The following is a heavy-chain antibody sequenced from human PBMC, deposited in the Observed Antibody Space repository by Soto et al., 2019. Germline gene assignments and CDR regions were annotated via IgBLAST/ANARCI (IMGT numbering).Heavy chain of an antibody. CDR3: ARGIRESYYDFWSGTDY. Sequence: QVQLVQSGAEVKKPGASVKVSCKASGYTFTSYDINWVRQATGQGLEWMGWMNPNSGNTGYAQKFQDRVTMTRNTSISTAYMELSSLRSEDTAVYYCARGIRESYYDFWSGTDYWGQGTLVTVSS. CDR1: GYTFTSYD. CDR2: MNPNSGNT. J-gene: IGHJ4*02. D-gene: IGHD3-3*01. V-gene: IGHV1-8*01.